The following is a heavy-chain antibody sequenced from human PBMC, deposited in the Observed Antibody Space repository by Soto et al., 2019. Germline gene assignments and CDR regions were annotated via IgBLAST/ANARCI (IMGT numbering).Heavy chain of an antibody. V-gene: IGHV1-69*12. CDR1: GGTFSSYA. Sequence: QVQLVQSGAEVKKPGSSVKVSCKASGGTFSSYAISWVRQAPGQGLEWMGGIIPIFGTANYAQKFQGRVTIXADASTGTAYXXLXSXESEDTAVYYCASRQSPPFSRNYEVVTFYYYYGMDVWGQGTTVTVSS. J-gene: IGHJ6*02. CDR2: IIPIFGTA. CDR3: ASRQSPPFSRNYEVVTFYYYYGMDV. D-gene: IGHD4-4*01.